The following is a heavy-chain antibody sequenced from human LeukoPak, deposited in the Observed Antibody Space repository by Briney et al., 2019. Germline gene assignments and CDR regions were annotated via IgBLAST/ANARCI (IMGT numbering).Heavy chain of an antibody. Sequence: GGSLRLSCAASGFTFSSYGMHWVRQAPGKGLEWVAVIWYDGSNKYYADSVKGRFTISRDNSKNTLYLQMNSLRAEDTAVYYCAKDLGAYYGSGPDAFDIWGQGTMVTVSS. J-gene: IGHJ3*02. D-gene: IGHD3-10*01. CDR1: GFTFSSYG. V-gene: IGHV3-33*06. CDR2: IWYDGSNK. CDR3: AKDLGAYYGSGPDAFDI.